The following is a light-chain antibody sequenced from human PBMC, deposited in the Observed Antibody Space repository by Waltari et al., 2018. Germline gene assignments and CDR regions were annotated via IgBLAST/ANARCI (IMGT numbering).Light chain of an antibody. CDR3: QVWDANTDPGV. Sequence: SYVLTQPPSVSVAPGETARITCGGNNIESKSVHWYRPRQGQAPVVVISYANDRAAGIPERFSGSNSGNTATLTISRVEAGDEADYYCQVWDANTDPGVFGTGTEVTVL. V-gene: IGLV3-21*01. CDR2: YAN. J-gene: IGLJ1*01. CDR1: NIESKS.